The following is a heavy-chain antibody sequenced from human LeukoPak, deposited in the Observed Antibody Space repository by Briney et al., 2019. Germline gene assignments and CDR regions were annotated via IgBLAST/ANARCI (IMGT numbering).Heavy chain of an antibody. Sequence: PGGSLRLSCSASGFTFSSYAMHWVRQAPGKGLEYVSAISSNGGSTYYADSVKGRFTISRDNSKNTLYLQMSSLGAEDTAVYYCVKDQYSSGFSYWGQGTLVTVSS. D-gene: IGHD6-19*01. V-gene: IGHV3-64D*06. J-gene: IGHJ4*02. CDR3: VKDQYSSGFSY. CDR2: ISSNGGST. CDR1: GFTFSSYA.